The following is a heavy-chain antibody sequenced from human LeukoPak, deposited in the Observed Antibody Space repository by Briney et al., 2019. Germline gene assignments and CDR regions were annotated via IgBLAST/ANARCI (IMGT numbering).Heavy chain of an antibody. J-gene: IGHJ4*02. CDR2: IYPGDSDT. CDR3: AKGAGGSGSYYPYF. D-gene: IGHD3-10*01. CDR1: GYGFITHW. Sequence: GGGLRISFQASGYGFITHWIAWGRPAPGKGVGWRGIIYPGDSDTKYSPSFQGQVTISADKSISTAYLQWSSLKASDTAMYYCAKGAGGSGSYYPYFWGQGTLVTVSS. V-gene: IGHV5-51*01.